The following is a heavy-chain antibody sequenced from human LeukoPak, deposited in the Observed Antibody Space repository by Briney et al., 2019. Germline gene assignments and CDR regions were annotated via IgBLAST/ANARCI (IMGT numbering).Heavy chain of an antibody. V-gene: IGHV5-51*01. CDR1: GYSFTSYW. D-gene: IGHD2-2*01. CDR3: ARHGCSSTSCSSFDL. CDR2: IYPGDSDT. J-gene: IGHJ2*01. Sequence: GESLKISCKGSGYSFTSYWIGWVRQMPGKGLEWMGIIYPGDSDTRYSPSFQGQVTISADKSISTAYLQWSSLKVSDTAMYYCARHGCSSTSCSSFDLWGRGTLVTVSS.